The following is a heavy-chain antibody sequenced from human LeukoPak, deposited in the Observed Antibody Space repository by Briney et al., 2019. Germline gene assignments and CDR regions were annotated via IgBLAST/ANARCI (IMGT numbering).Heavy chain of an antibody. CDR2: MNPNSDNT. D-gene: IGHD3-9*01. CDR1: GYTFTSYD. Sequence: ASVKVSCKASGYTFTSYDINWVRQATGQGLEWMGWMNPNSDNTGYAQKFQGRVTMTRNTSISTAYMELSSLRSEDTAVDYCARGRQILTGYYLGNWFDPWGQGTLVTVSS. V-gene: IGHV1-8*01. J-gene: IGHJ5*02. CDR3: ARGRQILTGYYLGNWFDP.